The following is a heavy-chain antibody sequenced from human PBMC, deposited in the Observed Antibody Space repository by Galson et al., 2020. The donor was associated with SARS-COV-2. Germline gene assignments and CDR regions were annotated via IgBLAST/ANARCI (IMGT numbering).Heavy chain of an antibody. J-gene: IGHJ4*02. D-gene: IGHD2-2*01. Sequence: GESLKISCKGSGYSFTSYWIGWVRQMPGKGLEWMGIIYPGDSDTRYSPSFPGQVTISADKSISTAYLQWSSLKASDTAMYYCASSTPYCSSTSCYPYYFDYWGQGTLVTVSS. CDR2: IYPGDSDT. V-gene: IGHV5-51*01. CDR3: ASSTPYCSSTSCYPYYFDY. CDR1: GYSFTSYW.